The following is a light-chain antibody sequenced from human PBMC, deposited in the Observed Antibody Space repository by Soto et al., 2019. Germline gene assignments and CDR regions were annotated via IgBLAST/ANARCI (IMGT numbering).Light chain of an antibody. CDR3: QQYTNSPEWT. V-gene: IGKV3-20*01. Sequence: EIVLTQSPGTLSLSPGERATLSCRASQSVGGNFLAWYQQKPGQAPRLLIYGASTRATGIPDRFSGSGSGTDFPLTISRLEPEDFAVYHCQQYTNSPEWTFGQGTKLEIK. CDR1: QSVGGNF. J-gene: IGKJ1*01. CDR2: GAS.